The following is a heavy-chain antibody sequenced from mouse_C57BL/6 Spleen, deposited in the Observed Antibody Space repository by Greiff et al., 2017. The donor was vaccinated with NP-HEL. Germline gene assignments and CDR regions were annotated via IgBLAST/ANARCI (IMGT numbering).Heavy chain of an antibody. CDR1: GYTFTSYW. Sequence: QVQLQQPGAELVKPGASVKLSCTASGYTFTSYWMHWVKQRPGQGLEWIGMIHPNSGSTNYNEKFQSKATLTVDKSSSTAYMQLSSLTSEDSAVYYCNYGSRENFDYWGKGTTLTVSS. J-gene: IGHJ2*01. CDR2: IHPNSGST. V-gene: IGHV1-64*01. D-gene: IGHD1-1*01. CDR3: NYGSRENFDY.